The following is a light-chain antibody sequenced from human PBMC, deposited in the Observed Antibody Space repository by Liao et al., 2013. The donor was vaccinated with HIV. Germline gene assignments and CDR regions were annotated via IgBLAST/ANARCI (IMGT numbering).Light chain of an antibody. CDR3: QAWDNYSWV. CDR1: NIGSKS. J-gene: IGLJ3*02. Sequence: SYVLTQPPSVSVAPGKTARITCGGNNIGSKSVHWYQQKPGQAPVLLIYKDSERPSGIPERFSGSSSGTTVTLTISGVQAEDEADYYCQAWDNYSWVFGGGTKVTV. V-gene: IGLV3-21*01. CDR2: KDS.